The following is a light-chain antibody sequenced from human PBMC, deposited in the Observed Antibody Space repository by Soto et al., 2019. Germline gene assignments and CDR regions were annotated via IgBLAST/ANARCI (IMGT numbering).Light chain of an antibody. CDR2: QTS. J-gene: IGKJ1*01. Sequence: VFKQNSTTLSLFPGDRVCLSCRASQYINTRLAWYQHRPGQAPRLLIYQTSIRAAGIPARFSASGSGTDFTLTISDVQPEDFALYYCHQRQSWPRTFGPGTKVDI. V-gene: IGKV3-11*01. CDR1: QYINTR. CDR3: HQRQSWPRT.